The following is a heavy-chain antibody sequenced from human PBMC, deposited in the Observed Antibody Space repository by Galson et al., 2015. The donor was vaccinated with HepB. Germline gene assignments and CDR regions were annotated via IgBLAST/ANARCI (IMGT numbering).Heavy chain of an antibody. CDR3: AKGSRYSSGWYTLWYYFDY. Sequence: SLRLSCAASGFTFSSYGMHWVRQAPGKGLEWVAVISYDGSNKYYADSVKGRFTISRDNSKNTLYLQMNSLRAEDTAVYYCAKGSRYSSGWYTLWYYFDYWGQGTL. V-gene: IGHV3-30*18. D-gene: IGHD6-19*01. CDR2: ISYDGSNK. J-gene: IGHJ4*02. CDR1: GFTFSSYG.